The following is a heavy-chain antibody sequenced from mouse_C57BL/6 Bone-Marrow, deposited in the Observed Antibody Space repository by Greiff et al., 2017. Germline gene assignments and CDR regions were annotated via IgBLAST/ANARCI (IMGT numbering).Heavy chain of an antibody. V-gene: IGHV2-9*01. CDR1: GFSLTSYG. CDR2: IWGGGST. D-gene: IGHD2-5*01. CDR3: AKHAYDSNYSYWYFDV. Sequence: QVQLQQSGPGLVAPSQSLSITCTVSGFSLTSYGVDWVRQPPGKGLEWLGVIWGGGSTTYNSALMSRLSISKDNSKSQVFLKMNSLQTDDTAMYYCAKHAYDSNYSYWYFDVWGTGTTVTVSS. J-gene: IGHJ1*03.